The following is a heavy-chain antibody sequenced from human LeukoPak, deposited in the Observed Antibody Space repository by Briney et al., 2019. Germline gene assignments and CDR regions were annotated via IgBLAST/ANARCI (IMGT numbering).Heavy chain of an antibody. CDR2: IYYSGST. J-gene: IGHJ4*02. CDR1: GGSISSYY. CDR3: ASSILSSSPYFDY. V-gene: IGHV4-59*01. Sequence: KPSETLSLTCTVSGGSISSYYWSWIRQPPGKGLEWIGYIYYSGSTNYNPSLKSRVTISVDTSKNQFSLKLSSVTAADTAVYYCASSILSSSPYFDYWGQGTLVTVSS.